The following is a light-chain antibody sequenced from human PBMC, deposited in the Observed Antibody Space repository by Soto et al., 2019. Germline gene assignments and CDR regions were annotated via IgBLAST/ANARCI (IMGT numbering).Light chain of an antibody. CDR1: SSDVVNDLL. J-gene: IGLJ1*01. CDR2: EGT. Sequence: QSALTQPASVSGSPGQSITISCTGTSSDVVNDLLVSWYQQQPGKAPKLMIYEGTKRPAGVSDRFSGSKSGNTAFLTISGLQAEDEADYYCCSYAGSGTDNYVFGSGTKLTVL. CDR3: CSYAGSGTDNYV. V-gene: IGLV2-23*01.